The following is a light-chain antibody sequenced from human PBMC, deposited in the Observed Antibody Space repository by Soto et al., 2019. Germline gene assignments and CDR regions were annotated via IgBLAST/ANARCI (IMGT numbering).Light chain of an antibody. CDR3: QQYKDDAWT. J-gene: IGKJ1*01. V-gene: IGKV1-5*01. CDR1: QRIDRY. CDR2: DAS. Sequence: IQLTQSRSTLSASVGDRVAITCRASQRIDRYLAWYQQKPGKAPKLLVYDASTLEGGVPSRFSGSGSATEFILTISSLQPDDFATYYCQQYKDDAWTFGQGTKV.